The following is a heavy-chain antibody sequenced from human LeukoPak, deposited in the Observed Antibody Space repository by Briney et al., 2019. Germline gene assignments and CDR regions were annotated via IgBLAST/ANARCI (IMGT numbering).Heavy chain of an antibody. J-gene: IGHJ5*02. D-gene: IGHD3-3*01. V-gene: IGHV4-34*01. CDR3: AREGYDVWSGFYGDWFDP. CDR1: GGSFSGYY. Sequence: SETLSLTCAVYGGSFSGYYWSWIRQPPGKGLEWIGEINHSGSTNYNPSLKSRVTISVDTSKNQFSLKLSSVTAADTAVYYCAREGYDVWSGFYGDWFDPWGQGTLVTVSS. CDR2: INHSGST.